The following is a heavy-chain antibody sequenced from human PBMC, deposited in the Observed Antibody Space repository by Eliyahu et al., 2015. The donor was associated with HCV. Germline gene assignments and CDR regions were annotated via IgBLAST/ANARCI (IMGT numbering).Heavy chain of an antibody. V-gene: IGHV3-53*01. D-gene: IGHD2-2*01. J-gene: IGHJ4*02. CDR2: IYSGDNT. Sequence: EVQLVESXGGLIQPGGXLXLSXAASGFTASSSYMAWVRQAPGKGLEWVSIIYSGDNTYYADSLKGRFTISRDNSKNTLYLQMNSLRAEDTAVYYCAGTRSSTGCCYFDYWGQGTLVTVSS. CDR1: GFTASSSY. CDR3: AGTRSSTGCCYFDY.